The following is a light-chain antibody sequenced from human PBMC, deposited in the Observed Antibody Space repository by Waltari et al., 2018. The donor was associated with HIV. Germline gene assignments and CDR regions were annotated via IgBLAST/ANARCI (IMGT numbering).Light chain of an antibody. J-gene: IGKJ1*01. CDR3: QQYDTYWA. Sequence: DLQMTPSSSSLSASVGDSVTITCRASQNINNWLAWYQRKPGKAPSLLIYKASTLETGVPSRFSGRGSGTEFTLSITNLQPEDLATYYCQQYDTYWAFGQGTTVDLK. CDR2: KAS. CDR1: QNINNW. V-gene: IGKV1-5*03.